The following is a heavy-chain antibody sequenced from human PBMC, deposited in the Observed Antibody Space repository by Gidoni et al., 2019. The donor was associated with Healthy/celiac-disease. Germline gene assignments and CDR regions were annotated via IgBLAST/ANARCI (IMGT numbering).Heavy chain of an antibody. D-gene: IGHD3-10*01. CDR2: ISSSSSTI. CDR1: GCTFSSNS. V-gene: IGHV3-48*01. J-gene: IGHJ6*02. CDR3: ARDPMVRGYYYYGMDV. Sequence: EVQLVESGGGLVQPGGYLRLSCAASGCTFSSNSMNWVRQAPGKGLEWVSYISSSSSTIYYADSVKGRFTISRDNAKNSLYLQMNSLRAEDTAVYYCARDPMVRGYYYYGMDVWGQGTTVTVSS.